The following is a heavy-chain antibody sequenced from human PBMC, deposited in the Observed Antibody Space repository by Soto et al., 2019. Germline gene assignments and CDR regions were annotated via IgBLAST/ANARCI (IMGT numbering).Heavy chain of an antibody. V-gene: IGHV4-39*01. CDR2: IYYSGST. CDR3: ARHSSSDDYFDY. CDR1: GGSISSSSYY. J-gene: IGHJ4*02. D-gene: IGHD1-26*01. Sequence: SETLSLTCTVSGGSISSSSYYWGWIRQPPGKGLEWIGSIYYSGSTYYNPSLKSRVTISVDTSKNQFSLKLSSVTAADTAVYYCARHSSSDDYFDYCGQGTLVTVSA.